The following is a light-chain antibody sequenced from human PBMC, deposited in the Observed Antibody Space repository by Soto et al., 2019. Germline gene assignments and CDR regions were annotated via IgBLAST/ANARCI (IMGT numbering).Light chain of an antibody. CDR2: AAS. V-gene: IGKV1-39*01. CDR3: QQSYSTPIT. J-gene: IGKJ5*01. CDR1: QSISSY. Sequence: DIQMTQSPSSLSASVGDRVTITCRASQSISSYLNWYQQKPGKAPKLLIYAASSLQSGVPSRFSGSGSGTDFTLTISSLQPEYFATYYCQQSYSTPITFVLGTRLESK.